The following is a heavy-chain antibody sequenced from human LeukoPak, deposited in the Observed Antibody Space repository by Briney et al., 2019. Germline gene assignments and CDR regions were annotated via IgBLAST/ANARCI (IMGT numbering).Heavy chain of an antibody. J-gene: IGHJ1*01. CDR1: GYTFTGYY. D-gene: IGHD2-15*01. Sequence: GASVKVSCKASGYTFTGYYMHWVRQAPGQGLEWMGWINPNSGGTNYAQKFQGRVTMTRDTSISTAYMELSRLRSDDTAVYYCASAPAQEVLHFEHWAQGTLVPVPS. CDR2: INPNSGGT. V-gene: IGHV1-2*02. CDR3: ASAPAQEVLHFEH.